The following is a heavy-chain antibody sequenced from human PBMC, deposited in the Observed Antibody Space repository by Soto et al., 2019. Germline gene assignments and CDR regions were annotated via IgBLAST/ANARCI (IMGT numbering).Heavy chain of an antibody. Sequence: EASVKVSCKASGYTFTSYYMHWVRQAPGQGLEWMGIINPSGGSTSYAQKFQGRVTMTRDTSTSTVYMELSSLRSEDTAVYYCARAYYYDSSGYYPLYYYGMDVWGQGTTVTVSS. CDR2: INPSGGST. J-gene: IGHJ6*02. D-gene: IGHD3-22*01. V-gene: IGHV1-46*01. CDR1: GYTFTSYY. CDR3: ARAYYYDSSGYYPLYYYGMDV.